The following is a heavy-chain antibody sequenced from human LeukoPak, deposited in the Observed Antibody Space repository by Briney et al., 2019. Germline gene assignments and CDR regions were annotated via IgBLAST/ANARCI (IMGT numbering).Heavy chain of an antibody. CDR2: INHSGST. J-gene: IGHJ1*01. D-gene: IGHD6-13*01. V-gene: IGHV4-34*01. Sequence: SETLSLTCAVYGGSFSGYYWSWIRQPPGKGLEWIGEINHSGSTNYNPSLKSRVTISVDTSKNQFSLKLSSVTAADTAVYYCARGYSSSWYYFQHWGQGTLVTVSS. CDR3: ARGYSSSWYYFQH. CDR1: GGSFSGYY.